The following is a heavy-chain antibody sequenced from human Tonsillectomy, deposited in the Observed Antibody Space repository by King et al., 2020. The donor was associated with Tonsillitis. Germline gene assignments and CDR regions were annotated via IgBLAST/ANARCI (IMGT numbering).Heavy chain of an antibody. Sequence: VQLQQWGAGLLKPSETLSLTCAVYGGSFSGSYWSWIRQPPGRGLEWIGEINYSGSTNYNPSLKSRVAISINTSKNHFSLRLSSVTAADTAMYYCARGPLTASTYGSGSYYNYWGQGTLVTVSS. D-gene: IGHD3-10*01. CDR1: GGSFSGSY. V-gene: IGHV4-34*01. CDR3: ARGPLTASTYGSGSYYNY. J-gene: IGHJ4*02. CDR2: INYSGST.